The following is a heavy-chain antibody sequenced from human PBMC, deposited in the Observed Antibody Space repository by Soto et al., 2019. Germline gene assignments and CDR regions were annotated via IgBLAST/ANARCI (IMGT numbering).Heavy chain of an antibody. J-gene: IGHJ3*02. D-gene: IGHD4-17*01. V-gene: IGHV1-69*01. CDR3: ASDYGEIDAFDI. CDR2: VIPTLATA. Sequence: QVQLVQSGAEVKKPGSSVKVSCKTSGGPFNNHAINWVRQAPGQGLEWVGLVIPTLATADYAQKFQGRVTMTADEVTNTAYMELSSLRSDDTGVYYGASDYGEIDAFDIWGQGTLVTVSS. CDR1: GGPFNNHA.